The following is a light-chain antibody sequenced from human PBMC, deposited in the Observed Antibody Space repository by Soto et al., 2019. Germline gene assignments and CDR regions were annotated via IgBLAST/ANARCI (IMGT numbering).Light chain of an antibody. J-gene: IGKJ1*01. CDR1: QTISTY. Sequence: IQLTRSPSPLSASVGDGVTITGRASQTISTYLNWYQQKPGKAPKLLIYGASSLQSGVPSRFSGSGSGRDFTLTISSLQPEDFGTYYCQQSFSTPRTFGQGTKVDIK. V-gene: IGKV1-39*01. CDR3: QQSFSTPRT. CDR2: GAS.